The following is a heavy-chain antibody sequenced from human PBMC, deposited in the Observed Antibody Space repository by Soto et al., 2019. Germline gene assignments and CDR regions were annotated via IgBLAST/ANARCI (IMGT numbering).Heavy chain of an antibody. V-gene: IGHV4-31*03. CDR3: AKDPSPQPTTVVTPGWYDP. Sequence: LFLTCTVSGGSIRDGGYYWSWIRQRPGQGLEWLGYIYYTGSTYYNPSLKGRLTISVDMSKSQFSLKLTSLTAADTAVYYCAKDPSPQPTTVVTPGWYDPWGRGILVTVSS. D-gene: IGHD2-21*02. CDR1: GGSIRDGGYY. CDR2: IYYTGST. J-gene: IGHJ5*02.